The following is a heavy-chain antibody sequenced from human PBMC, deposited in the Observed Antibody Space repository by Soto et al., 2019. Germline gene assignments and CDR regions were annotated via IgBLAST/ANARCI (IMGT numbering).Heavy chain of an antibody. CDR1: SGSISSSNW. J-gene: IGHJ6*03. D-gene: IGHD4-17*01. V-gene: IGHV4-4*02. CDR2: IYHSGST. Sequence: QVQLQESGPGLVKPSGTLSLTCAVSSGSISSSNWRSWVRQPPGKGLEWIGEIYHSGSTNYNPSLKSRVTISVDKSKNQFSLKLSSVTAADTAVYYCAATTVTTDYYYYYMDVWGKGTTVTVSS. CDR3: AATTVTTDYYYYYMDV.